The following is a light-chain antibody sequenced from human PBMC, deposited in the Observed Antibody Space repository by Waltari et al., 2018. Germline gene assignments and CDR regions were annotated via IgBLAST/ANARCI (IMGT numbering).Light chain of an antibody. V-gene: IGKV1-39*01. J-gene: IGKJ2*01. CDR3: QQSFSNPYT. CDR1: QSISSY. Sequence: DIRMTQSPSSLSASLGDRVTITCRASQSISSYVNWYQQKPGKAPKLLMYSTSSLQSGVPSRFSGSGSGTDFTLTVSSLQPEDFATYYCQQSFSNPYTFGQGTKLEIK. CDR2: STS.